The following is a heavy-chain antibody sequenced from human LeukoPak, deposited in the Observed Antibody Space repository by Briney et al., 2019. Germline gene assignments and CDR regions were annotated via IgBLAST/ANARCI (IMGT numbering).Heavy chain of an antibody. J-gene: IGHJ4*02. CDR2: IKQDGSDK. Sequence: GGSLRLSCAASGFTFSRNWMSWVRQAPGKRLEWVANIKQDGSDKYYVASVKGRFTISRDNAKNSLDLQMNSLRAEDTAVYYCARDSSGWYYFDYWGQGILVTVSS. V-gene: IGHV3-7*01. CDR3: ARDSSGWYYFDY. D-gene: IGHD6-19*01. CDR1: GFTFSRNW.